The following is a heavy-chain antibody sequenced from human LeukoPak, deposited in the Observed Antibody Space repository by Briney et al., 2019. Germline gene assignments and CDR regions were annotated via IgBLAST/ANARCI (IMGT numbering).Heavy chain of an antibody. V-gene: IGHV4-31*03. Sequence: SQTLSLTCTVSGGSISSGGYYWSWIRQHPGKGLEWIGYIYYSGSTYYNPSLKSRVTISVDTSKNQFSLKLSSVTAADTAVYYCARAASPIKYYYGSGSYYKTLDYWGQGTLVTVSS. CDR3: ARAASPIKYYYGSGSYYKTLDY. CDR2: IYYSGST. J-gene: IGHJ4*02. CDR1: GGSISSGGYY. D-gene: IGHD3-10*01.